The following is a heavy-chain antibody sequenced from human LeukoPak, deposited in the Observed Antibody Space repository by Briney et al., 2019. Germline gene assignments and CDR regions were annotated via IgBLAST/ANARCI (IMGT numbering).Heavy chain of an antibody. CDR1: GFIFSSYG. V-gene: IGHV3-30*19. Sequence: GGSLRLSCAASGFIFSSYGMLWVRQAPGKGLEWVAVIPFDESIKYYTDSVKGRFTISRDNSNNTLYLQMNSLRPDDTAVYFCARDNNADYWGQGTLVTVSS. D-gene: IGHD1/OR15-1a*01. J-gene: IGHJ4*02. CDR3: ARDNNADY. CDR2: IPFDESIK.